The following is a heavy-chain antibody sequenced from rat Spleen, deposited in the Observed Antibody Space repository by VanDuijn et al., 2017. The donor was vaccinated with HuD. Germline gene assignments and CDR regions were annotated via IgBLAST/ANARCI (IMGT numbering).Heavy chain of an antibody. D-gene: IGHD1-2*01. CDR1: GFTFSDYN. J-gene: IGHJ1*01. Sequence: EVQLVESDGGLVQPGRSLKLSCAASGFTFSDYNMAWVRPAPKKGLEWVATIIYDGSSTYYRDSVKGRFTISRDNAKSTLYLQMDSLRSEDTATYYCARRIAAIPYWYFDFWGPGTMVTVSS. CDR3: ARRIAAIPYWYFDF. V-gene: IGHV5-7*01. CDR2: IIYDGSST.